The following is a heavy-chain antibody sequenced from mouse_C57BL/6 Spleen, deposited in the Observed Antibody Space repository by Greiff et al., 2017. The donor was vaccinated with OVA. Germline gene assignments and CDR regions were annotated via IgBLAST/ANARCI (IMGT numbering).Heavy chain of an antibody. Sequence: EVQGVESGGGLVQPGGSLKLSCAASGFTFSDYGMAWVRQAPRKGPEWVAFISNLAYSIYYADTVTGRFTISRENAKNTLYLEMSSLRSEDTAMYYCARRGIITTVVDWYFDVWGTGTTVTVSS. CDR1: GFTFSDYG. CDR3: ARRGIITTVVDWYFDV. CDR2: ISNLAYSI. D-gene: IGHD1-1*01. V-gene: IGHV5-15*01. J-gene: IGHJ1*03.